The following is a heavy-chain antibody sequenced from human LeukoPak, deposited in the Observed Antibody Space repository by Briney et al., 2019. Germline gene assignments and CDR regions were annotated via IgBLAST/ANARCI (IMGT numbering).Heavy chain of an antibody. D-gene: IGHD2-2*01. CDR3: ARVSGWGIVVVPAATYAFDI. J-gene: IGHJ3*02. CDR1: GYTFTGYY. Sequence: ASVKVSCKASGYTFTGYYMHWVRQAPGQGLEWMGWINPNSGGTNYAQKFQGRVTMTRDTSISTAYMELSRLRSDDTAVYYCARVSGWGIVVVPAATYAFDIWGQGTMVTVSS. V-gene: IGHV1-2*02. CDR2: INPNSGGT.